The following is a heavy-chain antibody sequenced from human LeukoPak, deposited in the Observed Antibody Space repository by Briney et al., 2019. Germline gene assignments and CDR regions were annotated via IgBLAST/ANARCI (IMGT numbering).Heavy chain of an antibody. CDR1: GFTFSSYS. V-gene: IGHV3-21*01. CDR2: ISSSSSYI. D-gene: IGHD2/OR15-2a*01. J-gene: IGHJ6*02. CDR3: ARISPMEYRRLYYYYCYGMDV. Sequence: GGSLRLSCAVSGFTFSSYSMNWVRHAPGKGLEWVSSISSSSSYIYYADSVKGRFTISRDNAKNSLYLQMNSLRAEDTAVCYCARISPMEYRRLYYYYCYGMDVWGQGTTVTVSS.